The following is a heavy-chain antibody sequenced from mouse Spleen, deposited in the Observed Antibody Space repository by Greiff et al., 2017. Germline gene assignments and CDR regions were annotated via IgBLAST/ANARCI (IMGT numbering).Heavy chain of an antibody. J-gene: IGHJ3*01. D-gene: IGHD2-10*01. CDR3: ARGSYYGAY. CDR2: IDPANGNT. V-gene: IGHV14-3*01. CDR1: GFTIKNTY. Sequence: VQLQQSVAELVRPGASVKLSCTASGFTIKNTYMHWVKQRPEQGLEWIGRIDPANGNTKYAPKFQGKATITADTSSNTAYLQLSSLTSEDTAIYYCARGSYYGAYWGQGTLVTVSA.